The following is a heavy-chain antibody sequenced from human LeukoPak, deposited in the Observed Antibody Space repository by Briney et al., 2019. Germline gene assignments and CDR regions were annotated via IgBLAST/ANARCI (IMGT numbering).Heavy chain of an antibody. V-gene: IGHV3-7*01. CDR3: AKDRGGDYGDYPDY. J-gene: IGHJ4*02. Sequence: GGSLRLSCAASGFTFSNYWMNWVRQAPGKGLEWVANIKQGGSEKYYVDSVKGRSTISRDNAKNSLYLQMNSLRAEDTAVYYCAKDRGGDYGDYPDYWGQGTLVTVSS. CDR2: IKQGGSEK. CDR1: GFTFSNYW. D-gene: IGHD4-17*01.